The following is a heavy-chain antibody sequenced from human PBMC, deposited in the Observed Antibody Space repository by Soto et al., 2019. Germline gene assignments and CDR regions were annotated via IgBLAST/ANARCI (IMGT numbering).Heavy chain of an antibody. V-gene: IGHV3-33*01. CDR3: ARDGIQLWLRPFDY. Sequence: GGSLRLSCAASGFTFSSYGMHWVRQAPGKGLEWVAVIWYDGSNKYYADSVKGRFTISRDNSKNTLYLQMNSLRAEDTAVYYCARDGIQLWLRPFDYWGQGTLVTVSS. CDR1: GFTFSSYG. CDR2: IWYDGSNK. D-gene: IGHD5-18*01. J-gene: IGHJ4*02.